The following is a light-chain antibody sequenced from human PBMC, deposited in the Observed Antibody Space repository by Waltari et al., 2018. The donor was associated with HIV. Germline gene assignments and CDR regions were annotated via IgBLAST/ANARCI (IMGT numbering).Light chain of an antibody. Sequence: QSALSQPASVSASPGQSVSLSCSGSASDIGRSIYVSWYQQHPDRAPTLILFDVNNRPSGISDRFSGSKSGTTASLTISTVRTDDEADYYCASYTVNSTGVFGTGTKLSVL. CDR3: ASYTVNSTGV. V-gene: IGLV2-14*03. J-gene: IGLJ1*01. CDR2: DVN. CDR1: ASDIGRSIY.